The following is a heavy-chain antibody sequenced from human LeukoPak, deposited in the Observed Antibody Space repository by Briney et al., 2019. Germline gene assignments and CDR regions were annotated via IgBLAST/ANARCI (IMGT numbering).Heavy chain of an antibody. J-gene: IGHJ4*02. Sequence: GGSLRLSWAASGFTFSSNWMHWVRQAPGKGLVWVSRINSDGTTTNYADSVKGRFTISRDNAQNTLDLQMNSLRAEDTAVYYCVAIVALRPRWGQGTLVTVSS. CDR3: VAIVALRPR. D-gene: IGHD2-21*01. CDR1: GFTFSSNW. V-gene: IGHV3-74*01. CDR2: INSDGTTT.